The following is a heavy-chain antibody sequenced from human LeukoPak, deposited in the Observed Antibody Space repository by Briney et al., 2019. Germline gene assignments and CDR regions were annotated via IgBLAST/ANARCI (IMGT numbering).Heavy chain of an antibody. CDR1: GFTFSTYS. CDR2: ISSSSGTI. Sequence: GGSLRLSCAASGFTFSTYSMNWVRQAPGKGLEWVSYISSSSGTIYNADSVKGRFTTSRDNAKNSLYLQMNSLRDEDTAVYYCARGTLTGFFLGSWGQGTLVTVSS. J-gene: IGHJ4*02. V-gene: IGHV3-48*02. CDR3: ARGTLTGFFLGS. D-gene: IGHD3-9*01.